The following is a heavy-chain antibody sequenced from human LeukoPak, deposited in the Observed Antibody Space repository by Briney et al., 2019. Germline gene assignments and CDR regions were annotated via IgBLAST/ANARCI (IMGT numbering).Heavy chain of an antibody. CDR3: ARDLVMVWTPGDDFDY. J-gene: IGHJ4*02. CDR1: GFSFSSYW. D-gene: IGHD2-21*01. V-gene: IGHV3-74*01. CDR2: INEYASTI. Sequence: GGSLRLSCVASGFSFSSYWMHWVRQAPGKGLAWVARINEYASTITYADSVRGRFTISRDNAKNTLYLQMNSLRAEDTAVYYCARDLVMVWTPGDDFDYWGQGILVTVSS.